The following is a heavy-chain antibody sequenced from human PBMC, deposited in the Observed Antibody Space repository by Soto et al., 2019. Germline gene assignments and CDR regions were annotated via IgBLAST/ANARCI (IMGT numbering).Heavy chain of an antibody. D-gene: IGHD1-26*01. CDR3: AERGGAYSGSYYY. CDR2: IIPIFGTA. V-gene: IGHV1-69*01. Sequence: QVQLVQSGAEVKKPGSSVKVSCKASGGTFSSYAISWVRQAPGQGLEWMGGIIPIFGTANYAQKFQGRVTITADESTRTAYMELGSLRAEDTAVYYCAERGGAYSGSYYYWGQGTLVTVSS. CDR1: GGTFSSYA. J-gene: IGHJ4*02.